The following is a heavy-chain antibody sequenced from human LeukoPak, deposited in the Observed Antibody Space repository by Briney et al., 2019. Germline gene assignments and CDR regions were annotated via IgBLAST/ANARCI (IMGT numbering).Heavy chain of an antibody. Sequence: ASVKVSCKASGDTFSSFAVSWVRQAPGQGLEWMGRIIPLFGTADYAQRYQSRVTISADNSLNTAYLELSSLTSEDTAVYYCASPYDYGDHYLDALHIWGQGTIVTVSS. CDR1: GDTFSSFA. CDR2: IIPLFGTA. D-gene: IGHD4-17*01. J-gene: IGHJ3*02. V-gene: IGHV1-69*06. CDR3: ASPYDYGDHYLDALHI.